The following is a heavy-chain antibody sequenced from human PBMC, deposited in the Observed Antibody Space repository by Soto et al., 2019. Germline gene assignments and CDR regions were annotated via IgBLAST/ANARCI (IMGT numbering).Heavy chain of an antibody. J-gene: IGHJ4*02. CDR1: GDSISTYY. D-gene: IGHD2-8*02. CDR3: ARDKITGLFDY. Sequence: SETLSLTCTVSGDSISTYYWSWIRQPPGKGLEWIGYIYYSGSTNYNPSLKGRVTISVDTSKNQFSLKLSSVTAADTAVYYCARDKITGLFDYWGQGTLVTVPQ. CDR2: IYYSGST. V-gene: IGHV4-59*01.